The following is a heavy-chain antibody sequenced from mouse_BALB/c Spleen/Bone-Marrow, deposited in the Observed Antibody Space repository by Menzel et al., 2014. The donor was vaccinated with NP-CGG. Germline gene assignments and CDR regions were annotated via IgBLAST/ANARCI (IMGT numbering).Heavy chain of an antibody. J-gene: IGHJ4*01. D-gene: IGHD1-1*01. CDR2: ISSGGSYT. CDR1: GFTFXSYG. Sequence: EVKLVESGGDLVKPGGSLKLSCAASGFTFXSYGMSWVRQTPDKRLEWVATISSGGSYTYYPDSVKGRFTISRDKAKNTLYLQMSSLKSEDTAMYYCASGNYYAMDYWGQGTSVTVSS. CDR3: ASGNYYAMDY. V-gene: IGHV5-6*02.